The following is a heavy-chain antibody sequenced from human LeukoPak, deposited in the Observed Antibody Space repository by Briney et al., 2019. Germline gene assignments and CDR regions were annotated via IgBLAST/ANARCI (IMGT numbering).Heavy chain of an antibody. V-gene: IGHV1-18*01. CDR1: GYTFTSYG. Sequence: GASVKVSCKASGYTFTSYGISWVRQAPGQGLEWMGWISAYNGNTNYAQKLQGRVTMTTDTSTSTACMELRSLRSDDTAVYYCARMDTAMVYHYWGQGTLVTVSS. CDR2: ISAYNGNT. J-gene: IGHJ4*02. D-gene: IGHD5-18*01. CDR3: ARMDTAMVYHY.